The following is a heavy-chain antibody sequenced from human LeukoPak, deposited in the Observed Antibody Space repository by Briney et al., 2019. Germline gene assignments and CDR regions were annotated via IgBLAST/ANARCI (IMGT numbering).Heavy chain of an antibody. J-gene: IGHJ6*02. CDR1: GFTVSSNY. Sequence: GGCLRLSCAASGFTVSSNYMSWVRQAPGKGLEWVSVIYSGGSTYYADSVKGRFTISRDNSKNTLYLQMNSLRAEDTAVYYCARDYHDFWSGSGMDVWGQGPTVTVSS. CDR2: IYSGGST. V-gene: IGHV3-53*01. D-gene: IGHD3-3*01. CDR3: ARDYHDFWSGSGMDV.